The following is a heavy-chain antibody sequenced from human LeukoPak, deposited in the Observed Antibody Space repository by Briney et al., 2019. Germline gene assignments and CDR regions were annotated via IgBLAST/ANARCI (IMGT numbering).Heavy chain of an antibody. D-gene: IGHD1-14*01. CDR2: ISANNGNT. J-gene: IGHJ4*02. CDR1: GYSFTSYG. Sequence: ASVKVSCKASGYSFTSYGISWVRQAPGQGLEWMGWISANNGNTKYAQKLRGRLTMTTDTPMSTAYMELRSLRSDDTAVYYCARASTVEPDGIADYWGQGTPVTVSS. V-gene: IGHV1-18*01. CDR3: ARASTVEPDGIADY.